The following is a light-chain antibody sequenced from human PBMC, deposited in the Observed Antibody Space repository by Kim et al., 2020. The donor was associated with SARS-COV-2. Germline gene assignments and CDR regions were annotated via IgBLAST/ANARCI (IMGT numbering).Light chain of an antibody. CDR3: QQYGSSPYT. V-gene: IGKV3-20*01. CDR2: GAS. J-gene: IGKJ2*01. CDR1: QSIGSSY. Sequence: EIVLTQSPVTLSLSPGERATLSCRASQSIGSSYLAWYQQRPGQAPRLLIYGASSRATAIPDRFSGSGSGTDFALTISRLDPEDFAVYYCQQYGSSPYTVGQGTTLAI.